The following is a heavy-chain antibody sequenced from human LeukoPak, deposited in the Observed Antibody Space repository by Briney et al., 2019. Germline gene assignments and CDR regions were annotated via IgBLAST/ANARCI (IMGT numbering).Heavy chain of an antibody. CDR1: GFSDSDKY. CDR3: ARERTNSGYILAY. V-gene: IGHV3-53*01. Sequence: PGGSLRLSCAASGFSDSDKYMTWVRQAPGKGLEWVSVLYAGGTTYYAESVKGRFTVSRDNSKNTVYLQMNGLRAEDTAVYFCARERTNSGYILAYWGRGTLVTVSS. D-gene: IGHD3-22*01. J-gene: IGHJ4*02. CDR2: LYAGGTT.